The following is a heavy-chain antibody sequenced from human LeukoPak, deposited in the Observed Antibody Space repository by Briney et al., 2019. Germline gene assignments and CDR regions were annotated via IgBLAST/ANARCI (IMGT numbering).Heavy chain of an antibody. CDR3: ARWNYYDSSGYY. D-gene: IGHD3-22*01. Sequence: GGSLRLSCAASGFTVSNNYMTWVRQAPGKGLEWVSLIYSGGSTYYADSVKGRFTISRDNSKNTVYLQMNSLRAEDTAVYYCARWNYYDSSGYYWGQGTLVTVSS. CDR2: IYSGGST. V-gene: IGHV3-66*01. CDR1: GFTVSNNY. J-gene: IGHJ4*02.